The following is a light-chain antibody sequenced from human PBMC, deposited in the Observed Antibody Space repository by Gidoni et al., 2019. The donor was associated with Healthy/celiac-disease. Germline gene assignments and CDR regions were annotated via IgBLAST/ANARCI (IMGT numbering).Light chain of an antibody. V-gene: IGLV2-14*01. CDR2: EVS. CDR1: SSDVGGYNY. Sequence: QSALTQPASVSGSPGQSITISCTGTSSDVGGYNYVSWYQQHPGKAPKLMIYEVSHRPSGVSNRFSGSKSCNTASLTISGLQAEDEADYYCSSYTSSSTSVVFGGGTKLTVL. CDR3: SSYTSSSTSVV. J-gene: IGLJ2*01.